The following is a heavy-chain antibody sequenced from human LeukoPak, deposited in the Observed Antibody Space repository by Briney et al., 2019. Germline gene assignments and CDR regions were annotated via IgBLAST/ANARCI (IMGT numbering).Heavy chain of an antibody. CDR2: VYNTWST. J-gene: IGHJ6*04. CDR1: GGSVSSDSHY. Sequence: PSETLSLTCTVSGGSVSSDSHYWSWIRQPPGKGLEWIGCVYNTWSTIYNPSLKSRLTMSVDTSKNQFSLKLSSVTAADTAVYYCALYCTSNRCKIVIRSPGGMDVWGKGTTVTVSS. V-gene: IGHV4-61*01. D-gene: IGHD2-2*01. CDR3: ALYCTSNRCKIVIRSPGGMDV.